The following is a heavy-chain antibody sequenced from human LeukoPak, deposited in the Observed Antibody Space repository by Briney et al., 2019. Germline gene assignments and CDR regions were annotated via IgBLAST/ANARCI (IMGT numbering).Heavy chain of an antibody. V-gene: IGHV5-51*01. D-gene: IGHD2-15*01. CDR2: VYPGDSHS. J-gene: IGHJ4*02. CDR1: GYSFTNYW. CDR3: ARREVGGSCRY. Sequence: GESLKISCKASGYSFTNYWIAWVRQMPGKGLEWMTIVYPGDSHSAYSPSFQGQVTVSVDKSINTAYLQWSSLKASDTAMYYCARREVGGSCRYWGQGTLVTVSS.